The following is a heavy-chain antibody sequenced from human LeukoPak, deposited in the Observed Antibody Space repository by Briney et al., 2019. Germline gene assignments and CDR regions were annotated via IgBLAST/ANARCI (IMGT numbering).Heavy chain of an antibody. J-gene: IGHJ4*02. CDR3: ARLYSSSSGLFDS. CDR2: IDWDDAK. CDR1: GFSLSTSGMC. Sequence: SGPTLVNPTQTLTLTGTFSGFSLSTSGMCVSWIRQPAGKALEWLARIDWDDAKFYSTSLKTRLTISKDTSKNQVVLTMTNMDPVDTATYYCARLYSSSSGLFDSWGQGTLVTVSS. D-gene: IGHD6-6*01. V-gene: IGHV2-70*17.